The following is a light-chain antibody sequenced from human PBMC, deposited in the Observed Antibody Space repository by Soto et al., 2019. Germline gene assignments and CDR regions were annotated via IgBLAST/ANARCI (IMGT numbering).Light chain of an antibody. J-gene: IGLJ1*01. CDR2: EVS. V-gene: IGLV2-8*01. Sequence: QSVLTQPPSTSGSPGQSVTISCTGTSSDVGGYNYVSWYQQHPGKPPKLMIYEVSKRPSGVPYRFSGSKSGNTASLTVSGLQAEDEADYYCSSYAGSNNFVFGTGTKLTVL. CDR1: SSDVGGYNY. CDR3: SSYAGSNNFV.